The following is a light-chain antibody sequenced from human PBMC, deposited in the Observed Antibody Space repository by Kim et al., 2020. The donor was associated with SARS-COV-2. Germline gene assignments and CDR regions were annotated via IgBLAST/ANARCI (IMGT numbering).Light chain of an antibody. J-gene: IGKJ2*01. V-gene: IGKV3-15*01. CDR2: GAS. Sequence: SVSPGERAALSCRASQNISSILAWYQQTPGQAPRLPICGASTRATGIPARFSGSGSGTEFTLTISSLQSEDFAVYYCQQYNSWLYTFGQGTKLEI. CDR1: QNISSI. CDR3: QQYNSWLYT.